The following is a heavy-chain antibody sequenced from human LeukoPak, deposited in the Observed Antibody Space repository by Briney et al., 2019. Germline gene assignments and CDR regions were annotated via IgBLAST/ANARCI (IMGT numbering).Heavy chain of an antibody. V-gene: IGHV3-23*01. CDR3: AKAPEGSCHDAACYPLDC. CDR2: ITDTGGNT. J-gene: IGHJ4*02. Sequence: GGSLRLSCAASGFRFSDYAMTWVRQAPGKGPEWLSSITDTGGNTYSADSRFTISRDNSKNTLYLQMNSLRDEDTAVYYCAKAPEGSCHDAACYPLDCWRQGTLDTVPS. CDR1: GFRFSDYA. D-gene: IGHD2-15*01.